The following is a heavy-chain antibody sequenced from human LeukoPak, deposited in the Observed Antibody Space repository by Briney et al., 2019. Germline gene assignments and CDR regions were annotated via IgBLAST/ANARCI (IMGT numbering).Heavy chain of an antibody. CDR2: ISGSGGST. V-gene: IGHV3-23*01. J-gene: IGHJ6*03. CDR3: AKALSSGSYYYYMDV. Sequence: GGSLRLSCAASGFTFSSYEMNWVRQAPGKGLEWVSAISGSGGSTYYADSVKGRFTISRDNSKNTLYLQMNSLRAEDTAVYYCAKALSSGSYYYYMDVWGKGTTVTISS. D-gene: IGHD6-19*01. CDR1: GFTFSSYE.